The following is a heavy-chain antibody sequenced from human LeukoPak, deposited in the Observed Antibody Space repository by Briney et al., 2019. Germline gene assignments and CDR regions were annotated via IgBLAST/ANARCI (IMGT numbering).Heavy chain of an antibody. D-gene: IGHD3-22*01. CDR2: ISGDGGST. CDR1: GFTFDDYA. Sequence: GGSLRPSCAASGFTFDDYAMHWVRHAPGKGLEWVSLISGDGGSTYYADSVKGRFTISRDNSKNSLYLQMNSLRTEDTALYYCAKDYHITMVVVVINYAFDIWGQGTMVTVSS. V-gene: IGHV3-43*02. J-gene: IGHJ3*02. CDR3: AKDYHITMVVVVINYAFDI.